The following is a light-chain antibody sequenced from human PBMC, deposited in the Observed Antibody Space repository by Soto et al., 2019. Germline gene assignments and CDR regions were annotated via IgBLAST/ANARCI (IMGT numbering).Light chain of an antibody. Sequence: EIVLTQSPGTLSLSARERSTLSCTASQSLSSSYLAWYQQKPGQAPRLLIYDASNRATGIPARFSGSGSGTDFTLTISSLEPEDFAVYYCQQRSNWPPLTFGGGTKVDI. J-gene: IGKJ4*01. CDR2: DAS. V-gene: IGKV3D-20*02. CDR1: QSLSSSY. CDR3: QQRSNWPPLT.